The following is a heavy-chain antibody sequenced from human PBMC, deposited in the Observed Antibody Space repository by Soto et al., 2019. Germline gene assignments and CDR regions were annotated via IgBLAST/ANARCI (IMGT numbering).Heavy chain of an antibody. Sequence: EVQLLESGGDLVQPGGSLRLSCAASGFTFSTYAMSWVRQAPGKGLEWVSAISGSGGSTYYADSVKGRFTISRDNSKNTLYLQMNSLRAEDTAVYYCAKDKWNGNWFDPWGQGTLVTVSS. CDR2: ISGSGGST. CDR1: GFTFSTYA. CDR3: AKDKWNGNWFDP. V-gene: IGHV3-23*01. D-gene: IGHD1-20*01. J-gene: IGHJ5*02.